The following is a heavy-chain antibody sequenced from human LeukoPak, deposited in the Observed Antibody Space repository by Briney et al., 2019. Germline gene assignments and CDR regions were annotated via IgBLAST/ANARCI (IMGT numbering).Heavy chain of an antibody. Sequence: GGSLRLSCAASGFTFSSYEMNWVRQAPGKGLEWVSYISSSGSTIYYADSVKGRFTISRDNAKNSLYLQMNSLRAEDTAVYYCARDFWGSYVRGSYRFAFDYWGQGTLVTVSS. J-gene: IGHJ4*02. CDR3: ARDFWGSYVRGSYRFAFDY. V-gene: IGHV3-48*03. CDR1: GFTFSSYE. D-gene: IGHD3-16*02. CDR2: ISSSGSTI.